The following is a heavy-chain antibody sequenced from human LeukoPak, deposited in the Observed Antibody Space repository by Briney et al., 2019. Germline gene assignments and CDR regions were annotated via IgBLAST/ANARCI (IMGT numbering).Heavy chain of an antibody. CDR1: GGSISSSSYY. D-gene: IGHD3-10*01. Sequence: SETLSLTCTVSGGSISSSSYYWGWIRQPPGKGLEWIGSIYYSGGTYYNPSLKSRVSISLDTSKNHFSLRLSSVTAADTAVYFCATVGYGELSIDYWGQGTLVTVSS. CDR3: ATVGYGELSIDY. J-gene: IGHJ4*02. V-gene: IGHV4-39*07. CDR2: IYYSGGT.